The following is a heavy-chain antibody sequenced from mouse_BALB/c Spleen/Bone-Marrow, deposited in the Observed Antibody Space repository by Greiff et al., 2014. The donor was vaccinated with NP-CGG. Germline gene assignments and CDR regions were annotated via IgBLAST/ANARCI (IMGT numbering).Heavy chain of an antibody. J-gene: IGHJ3*01. CDR2: IYPGDGST. D-gene: IGHD3-2*01. CDR3: ARSGDSSGYGFAY. V-gene: IGHV1S56*01. Sequence: VQLQQSGPELVKPGALVKISCKASGFTFRSYDINWVKQRPGQGLEWIGWIYPGDGSTKYNEKFKGKATLIADKSSSTAYMQLSSLTSDNSAVYFCARSGDSSGYGFAYWGQGTLVTVSA. CDR1: GFTFRSYD.